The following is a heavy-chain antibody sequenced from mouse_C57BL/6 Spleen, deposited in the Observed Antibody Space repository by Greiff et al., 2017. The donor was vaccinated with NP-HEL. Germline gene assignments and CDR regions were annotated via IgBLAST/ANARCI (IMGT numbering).Heavy chain of an antibody. J-gene: IGHJ3*01. V-gene: IGHV1-7*01. CDR1: GYTFTSYW. D-gene: IGHD2-3*01. CDR3: ARERALLYDHFFAY. Sequence: VQLQQSGAELAKPGASVKLSCKASGYTFTSYWMHWVKQRPGQGLEWIGYINPSSGYTKYNQKFKDKATLTAAKSSSTAYMQLSSLTYEDSAVYYCARERALLYDHFFAYWGQGTLVTVSA. CDR2: INPSSGYT.